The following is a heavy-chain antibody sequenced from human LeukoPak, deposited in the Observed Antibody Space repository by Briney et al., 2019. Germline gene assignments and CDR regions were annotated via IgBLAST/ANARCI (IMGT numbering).Heavy chain of an antibody. CDR1: GYTFTSYG. CDR2: ISAYNGNT. V-gene: IGHV1-18*01. CDR3: ARAVAAYSSSSPYDY. D-gene: IGHD6-6*01. Sequence: ASVKVSCKASGYTFTSYGISWVRQAPGQGLEWMGWISAYNGNTNYAQKLQGRVTMTTDTSTSTAYMELRSLRSDDTAVYYCARAVAAYSSSSPYDYWGQGTLVTVSS. J-gene: IGHJ4*02.